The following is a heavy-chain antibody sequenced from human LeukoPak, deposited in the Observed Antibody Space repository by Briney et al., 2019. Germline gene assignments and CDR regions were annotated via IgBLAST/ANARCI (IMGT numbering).Heavy chain of an antibody. Sequence: GGSLRLSCAASGFTFSSYGMHWVRQAPGKGLEWVAVIWYDGSNKYYADSVKGRFTISRDNSKNTLYLQMNSLRAEDTAVYYCARMVRGVIIRAPNDAFDIWGRGTMVTVSS. V-gene: IGHV3-33*01. CDR2: IWYDGSNK. CDR1: GFTFSSYG. CDR3: ARMVRGVIIRAPNDAFDI. D-gene: IGHD3-10*01. J-gene: IGHJ3*02.